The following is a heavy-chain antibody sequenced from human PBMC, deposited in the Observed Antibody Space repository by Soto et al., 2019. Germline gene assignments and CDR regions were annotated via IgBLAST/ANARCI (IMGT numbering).Heavy chain of an antibody. CDR2: ISYSGRT. Sequence: QLQLQEAGPGLVKPSGTLSLTCTVSGVSISSSSYFWAWIRQPPGKGLEWIGTISYSGRTYYNSSLKSRVTLSLDTSKNQFSLRLSSVTAPDTAVYFCARLPRIHLYFDSWGRGTPVTVSS. J-gene: IGHJ4*02. V-gene: IGHV4-39*01. CDR3: ARLPRIHLYFDS. D-gene: IGHD5-18*01. CDR1: GVSISSSSYF.